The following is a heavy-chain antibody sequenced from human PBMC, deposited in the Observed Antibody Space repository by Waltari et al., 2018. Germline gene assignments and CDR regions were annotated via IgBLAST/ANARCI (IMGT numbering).Heavy chain of an antibody. V-gene: IGHV3-21*01. Sequence: EEQLVESGGALVKPGGSLRLSCAGSGFPFSSYSMNWGRQAPGKGLEWGSSISSTGHYIYYADSVRGRFTISRDNANNSLYLQMNNLRADDTAIYYCARGFWFTTVTTFTWFDPWGQGTLVTVSS. CDR1: GFPFSSYS. CDR2: ISSTGHYI. CDR3: ARGFWFTTVTTFTWFDP. D-gene: IGHD4-17*01. J-gene: IGHJ5*02.